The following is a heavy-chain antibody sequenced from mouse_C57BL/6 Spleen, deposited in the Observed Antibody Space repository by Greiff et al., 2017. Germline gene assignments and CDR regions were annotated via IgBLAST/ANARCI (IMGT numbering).Heavy chain of an antibody. CDR3: ARERDYYGSSYYFDY. V-gene: IGHV1-81*01. D-gene: IGHD1-1*01. Sequence: VQLQQSGAELARPGASVKLSCKASGYTFTSYGISWVKQRTGQGLEWIGEIYPRSGNTYYNEKFKGKATLTADKSSSTAYMELRSLTSEDSAVYFCARERDYYGSSYYFDYWGQGTTLTVSS. CDR2: IYPRSGNT. J-gene: IGHJ2*01. CDR1: GYTFTSYG.